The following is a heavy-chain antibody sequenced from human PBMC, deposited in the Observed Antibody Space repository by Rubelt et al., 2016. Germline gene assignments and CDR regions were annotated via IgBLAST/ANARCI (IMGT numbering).Heavy chain of an antibody. D-gene: IGHD3-22*01. J-gene: IGHJ4*02. CDR3: SKDNIPGHYYDNSGHRTSLDY. V-gene: IGHV3-30*18. CDR2: ISYDGSNK. CDR1: GFTFSSYG. Sequence: AGRSLRLSCAASGFTFSSYGMHWVRQAPGKGLEWVAVISYDGSNKYYADSVTGRSTITTDNYKNTLSLQMNSLTAEATAIYYGSKDNIPGHYYDNSGHRTSLDYWGQGMLVTVSS.